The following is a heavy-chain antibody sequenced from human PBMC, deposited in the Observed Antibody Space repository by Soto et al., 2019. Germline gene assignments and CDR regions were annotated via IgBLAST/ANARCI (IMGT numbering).Heavy chain of an antibody. V-gene: IGHV1-18*01. CDR3: ARGPSVGSTVTGWFDP. Sequence: RASVKVSCKASGYTFTSYGISWVRQDPGQGLEWMGWISAYNGNTNYAQKLQGRVTMTTDTSASTAYMELRSLRSDDTAVYYCARGPSVGSTVTGWFDPWGQGTLVTVSS. CDR1: GYTFTSYG. D-gene: IGHD6-13*01. J-gene: IGHJ5*02. CDR2: ISAYNGNT.